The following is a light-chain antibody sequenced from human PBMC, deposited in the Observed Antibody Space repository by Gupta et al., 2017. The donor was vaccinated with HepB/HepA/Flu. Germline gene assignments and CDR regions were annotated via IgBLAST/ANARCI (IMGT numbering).Light chain of an antibody. CDR1: QSPLRSDGYNY. CDR3: MQTLQTPGT. V-gene: IGKV2-28*01. J-gene: IGKJ1*01. CDR2: LGS. Sequence: DFVIAQSPLSLPVTPGEPAYISCRSTQSPLRSDGYNYLDWFLQKPGQPPQSLIYLGSNRAPGVPDRFSGSGSGTTFTLRISRVGAEDVGIYYCMQTLQTPGTFGQGTKVDI.